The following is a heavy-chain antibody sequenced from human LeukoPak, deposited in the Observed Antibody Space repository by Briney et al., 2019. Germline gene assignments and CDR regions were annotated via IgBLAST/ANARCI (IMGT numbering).Heavy chain of an antibody. J-gene: IGHJ4*02. Sequence: SETLSLTCTVSGGSISSSSYYWGWIRQPPGKGLEWIGNIYYSGSTCYNPSLKSRVTISVDTPENQFSLKLSSVTAADTAVYYCARLGSGYSYGFDYWGQGTLVTVSS. V-gene: IGHV4-39*01. CDR2: IYYSGST. CDR1: GGSISSSSYY. CDR3: ARLGSGYSYGFDY. D-gene: IGHD5-18*01.